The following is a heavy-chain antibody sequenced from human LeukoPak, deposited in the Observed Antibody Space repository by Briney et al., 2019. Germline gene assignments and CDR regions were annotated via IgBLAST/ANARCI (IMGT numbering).Heavy chain of an antibody. CDR2: IKEDGSGI. CDR1: GFTFSSYW. CDR3: ARGDTSGYYYRFFDY. Sequence: PGGSLRLSCVVSGFTFSSYWMSWVRQAPGKGLEWVANIKEDGSGIYYVDSVEGRFTISGDNAKKSLYLQMNSLRAEDTAVYYCARGDTSGYYYRFFDYWGQGTLVTVSS. V-gene: IGHV3-7*01. J-gene: IGHJ4*02. D-gene: IGHD3-22*01.